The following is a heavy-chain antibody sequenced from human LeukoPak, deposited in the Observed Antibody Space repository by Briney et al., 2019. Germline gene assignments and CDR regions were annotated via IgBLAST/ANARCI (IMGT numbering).Heavy chain of an antibody. CDR3: ARDAGWLRAHDAFDI. J-gene: IGHJ3*02. D-gene: IGHD5-12*01. Sequence: GGSLRLSCAASGFTFSSYSMNWVRQAPGKGLEWVSYISSSSTIYYADSVKGRFTISRDNAKNSLYLQMNSLRAEDTAVYYCARDAGWLRAHDAFDIWGQGTMVTVSS. V-gene: IGHV3-48*01. CDR2: ISSSSTI. CDR1: GFTFSSYS.